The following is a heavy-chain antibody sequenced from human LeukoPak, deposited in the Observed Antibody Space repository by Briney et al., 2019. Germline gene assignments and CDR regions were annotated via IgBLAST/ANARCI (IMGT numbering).Heavy chain of an antibody. V-gene: IGHV4-59*08. CDR3: ARIHQYCSGGSCYLFDY. CDR2: IYYSGTT. CDR1: GGSISSYY. J-gene: IGHJ4*02. D-gene: IGHD2-15*01. Sequence: SETLSLTCPVSGGSISSYYWSWIRQPQPPGKGLEWIGYIYYSGTTNYNPSLKSRVTISVDTSKNQFSLKLGSVTAADTAVYYCARIHQYCSGGSCYLFDYWGQGTLVTVSS.